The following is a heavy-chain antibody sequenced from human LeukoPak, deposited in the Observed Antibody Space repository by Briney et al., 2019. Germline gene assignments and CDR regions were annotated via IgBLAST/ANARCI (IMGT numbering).Heavy chain of an antibody. CDR2: IFYGGST. J-gene: IGHJ5*02. D-gene: IGHD3-3*01. CDR1: GGSISSDNW. V-gene: IGHV4-4*02. Sequence: SETLSLTCIVSGGSISSDNWWTWVRQPPGKGLEWIAEIFYGGSTNYNPSLKSRVTISIDKSKNQFSLDLSSVTAADTAVYYCARGLNYDLNPWGQGTLVTVSS. CDR3: ARGLNYDLNP.